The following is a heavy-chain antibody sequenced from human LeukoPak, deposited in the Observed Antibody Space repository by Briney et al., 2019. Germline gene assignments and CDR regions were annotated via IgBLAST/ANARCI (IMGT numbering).Heavy chain of an antibody. D-gene: IGHD2-2*01. V-gene: IGHV4-39*01. CDR2: LYYSGWST. CDR1: GGSISSSYYY. J-gene: IGHJ4*02. CDR3: ARLGCSSASCYPGN. Sequence: SETLSLTCTVSGGSISSSYYYWGWVRQPPGKGLEWIGSLYYSGWSTYYNPSLKSRVTISVDASKNQFSLKLNSVTAADTAVYYCARLGCSSASCYPGNWGQGTLVTVSS.